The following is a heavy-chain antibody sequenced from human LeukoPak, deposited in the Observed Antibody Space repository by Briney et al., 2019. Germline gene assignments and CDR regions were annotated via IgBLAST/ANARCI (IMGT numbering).Heavy chain of an antibody. J-gene: IGHJ4*02. CDR1: GGSISSGGYS. CDR3: ARSIQHDYVWGSYRSYYFDY. CDR2: IYHSGST. Sequence: SQTLSLTCAASGGSISSGGYSWSWIRQPPGKGLEWIGYIYHSGSTYYNPSLKSRVTISVNRSKNQFSLQLTSVTAADTAVYYCARSIQHDYVWGSYRSYYFDYLGQGTLVTVSS. D-gene: IGHD3-16*02. V-gene: IGHV4-30-2*01.